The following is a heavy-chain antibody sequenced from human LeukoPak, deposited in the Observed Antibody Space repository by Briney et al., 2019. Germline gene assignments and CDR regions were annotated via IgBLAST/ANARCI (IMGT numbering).Heavy chain of an antibody. CDR1: GVSISSYY. V-gene: IGHV4-4*09. J-gene: IGHJ4*02. CDR2: IYTSGST. CDR3: ARFKSSGWYGHDY. D-gene: IGHD6-19*01. Sequence: SETLSLTCSVSGVSISSYYWSWLRQPPGKGLEWIGYIYTSGSTNYNPSLKSRVTISVDTSKNQFSLKLSSVTAADTAVYYCARFKSSGWYGHDYWGQGTLVTVSS.